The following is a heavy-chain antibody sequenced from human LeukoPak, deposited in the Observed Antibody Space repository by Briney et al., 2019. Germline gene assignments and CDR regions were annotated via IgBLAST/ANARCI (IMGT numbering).Heavy chain of an antibody. CDR1: GFTLSNFW. D-gene: IGHD1-26*01. CDR2: INTDGSST. CDR3: ARVIGWDEPFDL. Sequence: GGSLRLSCSASGFTLSNFWIHWVRQAPGKGLVWVSRINTDGSSTNYADSVKGRFAVSRDNAKDTLYLQMNSLRVEDTAVYYCARVIGWDEPFDLWGQGTMVTVSS. J-gene: IGHJ3*01. V-gene: IGHV3-74*01.